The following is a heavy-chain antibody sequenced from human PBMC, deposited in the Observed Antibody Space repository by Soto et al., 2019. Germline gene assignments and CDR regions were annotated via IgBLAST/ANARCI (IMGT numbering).Heavy chain of an antibody. Sequence: SETLSLTCTVSGGSISSYYWSWIRQPPGKGLGWIGYIYYSGSTNYNPSLKSRVTISVDTSKNQFSLKLSSVTAADTAVYYCARQYSGYDNFDYWGQGTLVTVSS. CDR2: IYYSGST. CDR3: ARQYSGYDNFDY. V-gene: IGHV4-59*01. J-gene: IGHJ4*02. CDR1: GGSISSYY. D-gene: IGHD5-12*01.